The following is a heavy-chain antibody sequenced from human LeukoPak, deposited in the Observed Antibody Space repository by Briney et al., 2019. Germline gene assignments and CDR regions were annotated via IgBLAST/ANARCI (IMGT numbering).Heavy chain of an antibody. CDR1: GFTFSSYG. CDR3: AKDWKGYCSGGSCYSFDY. CDR2: ISYDGSNK. Sequence: PGGSLRLSCAAPGFTFSSYGMHWVRQAPGKGLEWVAVISYDGSNKYYADSVKGRFTISRDNSKNTLYLQMNSLRAEDTAVYYCAKDWKGYCSGGSCYSFDYWGQGTLVTVSS. J-gene: IGHJ4*02. V-gene: IGHV3-30*18. D-gene: IGHD2-15*01.